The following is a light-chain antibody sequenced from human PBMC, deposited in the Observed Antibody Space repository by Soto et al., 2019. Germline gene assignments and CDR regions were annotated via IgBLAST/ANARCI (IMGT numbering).Light chain of an antibody. CDR3: QQSYSYLIT. V-gene: IGKV1-39*01. CDR1: QNINSY. J-gene: IGKJ5*01. CDR2: AAS. Sequence: DIQMTQSPSSLSTSVGDRVTITCRASQNINSYLNWYQQKPGKAPKLLIYAASSLQSGVPSRFSGSGSATNFSLTISSLQPEDFATYYCQQSYSYLITFGQGTRLEIK.